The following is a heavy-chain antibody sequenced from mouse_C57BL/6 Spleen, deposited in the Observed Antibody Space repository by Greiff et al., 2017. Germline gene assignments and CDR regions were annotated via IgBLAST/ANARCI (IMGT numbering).Heavy chain of an antibody. CDR1: GFTFSDYG. V-gene: IGHV5-17*01. CDR2: ISSGSSTI. J-gene: IGHJ3*01. D-gene: IGHD2-1*01. CDR3: ASPIYYGNLFAY. Sequence: DVKLVESGGGLVKPGGSLKLSCAASGFTFSDYGMHWVRQAPEKGLEWVAYISSGSSTIYYADTVKGRFTISRDNAKNTLFLQMTSLRSEDTAMYYCASPIYYGNLFAYWGQGTLVTVSA.